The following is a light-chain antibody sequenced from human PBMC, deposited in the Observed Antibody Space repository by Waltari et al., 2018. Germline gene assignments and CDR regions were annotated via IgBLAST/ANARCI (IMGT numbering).Light chain of an antibody. Sequence: SSELTQDPAVSVALGQTVRFTCKVDSLRNTYASRYKRKPGQAPVVVIYGKDKRPSGIPDRISGYSSGTTSSLTITGAQAEDEADYYCSSRNGRANEVVFAGGTKVTVL. J-gene: IGLJ3*02. CDR1: SLRNTY. V-gene: IGLV3-19*01. CDR2: GKD. CDR3: SSRNGRANEVV.